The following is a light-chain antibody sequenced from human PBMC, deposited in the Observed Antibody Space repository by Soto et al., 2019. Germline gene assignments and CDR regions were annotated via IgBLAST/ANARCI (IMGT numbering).Light chain of an antibody. CDR3: QQYNNWWT. CDR2: GSS. CDR1: QSVSSN. Sequence: EIVMTQSPATLSVSPGERATLSCRASQSVSSNLAWYQQKPGQAPRLLIYGSSSRATGIPDRFSGSGSGTDFTLTISSLEPEDFAVYYCQQYNNWWTFGQGTKVDIK. V-gene: IGKV3D-15*01. J-gene: IGKJ1*01.